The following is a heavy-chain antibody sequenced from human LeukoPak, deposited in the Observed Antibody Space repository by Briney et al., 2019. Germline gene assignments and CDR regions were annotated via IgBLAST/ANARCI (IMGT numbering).Heavy chain of an antibody. Sequence: PGGSLRLSCDASGFTSSNYWMSWVRQAPGKGLEWVANIKHDGSDKYYVDSVKGRFTISRDNAKNSVYLQVNSLRAEDTAVYYCAPYDSDLGASDQWGQGTLVTVSS. CDR1: GFTSSNYW. D-gene: IGHD3-3*01. J-gene: IGHJ4*02. CDR3: APYDSDLGASDQ. V-gene: IGHV3-7*01. CDR2: IKHDGSDK.